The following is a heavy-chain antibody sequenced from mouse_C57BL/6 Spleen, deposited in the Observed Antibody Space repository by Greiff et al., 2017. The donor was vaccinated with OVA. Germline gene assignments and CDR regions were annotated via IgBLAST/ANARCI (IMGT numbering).Heavy chain of an antibody. Sequence: DVMLVESGGGLVKPGGSLKLSCAASGFTFSDFGIHWVRQAPEKGLEWVVYISSGSSTIYYADTVKGRFTISRDNAKNTLFLQMTSLRSEDTAMYYCARGGGYDGYAMDYWGQGTSVTVSS. CDR3: ARGGGYDGYAMDY. J-gene: IGHJ4*01. CDR2: ISSGSSTI. CDR1: GFTFSDFG. V-gene: IGHV5-17*01. D-gene: IGHD2-2*01.